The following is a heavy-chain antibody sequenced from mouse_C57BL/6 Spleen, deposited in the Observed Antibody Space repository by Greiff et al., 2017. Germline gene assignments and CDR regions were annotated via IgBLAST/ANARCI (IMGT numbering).Heavy chain of an antibody. V-gene: IGHV5-17*01. CDR2: ISSGSSTI. CDR1: GFTFSDYG. CDR3: AREGYYFSMDY. Sequence: EVKLMESGGGLVKPGGSLKLSCAASGFTFSDYGMHWVRQAPEKGLEWVAYISSGSSTIYYADTLKGRFTISRDNAKNTLFLQMTSLRSEDTAMYYCAREGYYFSMDYWGQGTSVTVSS. D-gene: IGHD2-12*01. J-gene: IGHJ4*01.